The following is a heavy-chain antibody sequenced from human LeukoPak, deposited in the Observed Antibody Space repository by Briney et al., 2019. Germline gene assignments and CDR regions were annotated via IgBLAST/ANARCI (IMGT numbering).Heavy chain of an antibody. Sequence: PSETLSLTCTGSGDSISGYYWSWIRQPPGRGLEWIGNIYYNGNTNYNPSLKSRVTISVDTSKNQFSLNMRSVNAADTAVYYCARGGSYGVYWGQGTLVTVSS. V-gene: IGHV4-59*08. J-gene: IGHJ4*02. D-gene: IGHD1-26*01. CDR3: ARGGSYGVY. CDR1: GDSISGYY. CDR2: IYYNGNT.